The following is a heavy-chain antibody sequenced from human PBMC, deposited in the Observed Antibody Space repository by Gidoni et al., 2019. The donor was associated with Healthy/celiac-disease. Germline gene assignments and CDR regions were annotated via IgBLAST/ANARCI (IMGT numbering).Heavy chain of an antibody. D-gene: IGHD2-2*01. V-gene: IGHV1-69*02. J-gene: IGHJ4*02. Sequence: QVQLLQSGAEVKQPGSSVTVSCKPSGVTFSSYTISWVRQDPGQGLEWMGRMIPILGIANDAQKFQGRVKITADKSTSTAYMELSSLRSEDTAVYYCARVEDCSSTSCYGSRANFDYWGQGTLVTVSS. CDR3: ARVEDCSSTSCYGSRANFDY. CDR1: GVTFSSYT. CDR2: MIPILGIA.